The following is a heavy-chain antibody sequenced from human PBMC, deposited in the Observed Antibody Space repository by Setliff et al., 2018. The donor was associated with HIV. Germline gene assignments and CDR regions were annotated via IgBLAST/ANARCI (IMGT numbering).Heavy chain of an antibody. Sequence: SETLSLTFTVSGGSISSSSYYWGWIRQPPGKGLESIGSIYYSGSTYYNPSLKSRVTISVDTSENQFSLKLSSVTAADTAVYYCARQVGSSKFYFDYWGQGTLVTVSS. CDR3: ARQVGSSKFYFDY. D-gene: IGHD6-6*01. CDR2: IYYSGST. CDR1: GGSISSSSYY. V-gene: IGHV4-39*01. J-gene: IGHJ4*02.